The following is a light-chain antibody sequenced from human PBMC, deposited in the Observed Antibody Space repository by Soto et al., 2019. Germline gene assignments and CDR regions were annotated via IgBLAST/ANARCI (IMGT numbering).Light chain of an antibody. CDR2: EVS. V-gene: IGLV2-8*01. J-gene: IGLJ1*01. CDR1: SSDVGGYNY. CDR3: SSYAGSNNFGYV. Sequence: ALTQPPSASGAPGQSVTISCTGTSSDVGGYNYVSWYQQHPGKAPKLMIYEVSKRPSGVPDRFSGSKSGNTASLTVSGLQAEDEADYYCSSYAGSNNFGYVFGTGTRSPS.